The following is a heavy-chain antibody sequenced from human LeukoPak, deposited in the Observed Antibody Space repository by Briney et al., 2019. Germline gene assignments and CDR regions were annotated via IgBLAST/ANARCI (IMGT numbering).Heavy chain of an antibody. Sequence: PSETLSLTCTVSGYSISSGYYWGWIRQPPGKGLEWIGSIYHSGSTYYNPSLKSRVTISVDTSKNQFSLKLSSVTAADTAVYYCAGAKYSDYWGQGTLVTVSS. D-gene: IGHD2-21*01. CDR3: AGAKYSDY. J-gene: IGHJ4*02. CDR2: IYHSGST. V-gene: IGHV4-38-2*02. CDR1: GYSISSGYY.